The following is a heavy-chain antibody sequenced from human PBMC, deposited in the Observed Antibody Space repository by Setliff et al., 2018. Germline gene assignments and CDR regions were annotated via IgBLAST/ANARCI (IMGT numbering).Heavy chain of an antibody. D-gene: IGHD6-13*01. CDR3: ARHFSSSWYFDY. J-gene: IGHJ4*02. CDR1: GYSTSSGYY. CDR2: IHHSGST. Sequence: PSETLSLTCAVSGYSTSSGYYWGWIRQPPGKGLELIGYIHHSGSTYYNPSLKSRVTISADTSKNQFSLTLTSVTATDTAVYYCARHFSSSWYFDYWGQGTQVTVSS. V-gene: IGHV4-38-2*01.